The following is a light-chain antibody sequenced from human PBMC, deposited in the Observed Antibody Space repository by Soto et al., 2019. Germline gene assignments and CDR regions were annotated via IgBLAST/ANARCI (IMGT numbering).Light chain of an antibody. J-gene: IGLJ2*01. V-gene: IGLV2-23*02. CDR2: EVT. Sequence: QSALTQPASVSGSPGQSITISCTGTSSDVGSYNLVSWYQQHPGKVPKLIIYEVTKRPSGVSNRFSGSQSGNTASLTISGLQADDEADYYCCSYAGSSYVVFGGGTKLTVL. CDR3: CSYAGSSYVV. CDR1: SSDVGSYNL.